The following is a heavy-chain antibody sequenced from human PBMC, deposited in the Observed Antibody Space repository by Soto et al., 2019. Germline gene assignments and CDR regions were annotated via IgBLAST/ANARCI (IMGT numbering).Heavy chain of an antibody. J-gene: IGHJ4*02. D-gene: IGHD5-18*01. CDR1: GFTFTSYN. Sequence: EVQLVESGGGLVKPGGSLRLSCAASGFTFTSYNMNWVRQAPGKGLEWVSSIGVSGSYIYYADSVKGRFTISRDNAKNSLYLQMSSLRAEDTAVYYCATLGGYTFGTAVFDYWGQGTLVTVSS. CDR2: IGVSGSYI. CDR3: ATLGGYTFGTAVFDY. V-gene: IGHV3-21*01.